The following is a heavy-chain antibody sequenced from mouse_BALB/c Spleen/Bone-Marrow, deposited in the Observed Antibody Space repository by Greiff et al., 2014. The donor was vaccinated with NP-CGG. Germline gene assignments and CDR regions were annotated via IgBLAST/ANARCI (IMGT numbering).Heavy chain of an antibody. J-gene: IGHJ3*01. CDR1: GYTFTSYV. Sequence: EVQLQQSGPELVKPGASVEMSCKASGYTFTSYVMHWVKQKPGQSLEWIGFINPFNGGAKYNEKFRGKATLTSDKSSSTAYMELSSLTSEDSAVYYCAGPAWFAYWGRGTLVTVSA. V-gene: IGHV1-14*01. CDR2: INPFNGGA. CDR3: AGPAWFAY.